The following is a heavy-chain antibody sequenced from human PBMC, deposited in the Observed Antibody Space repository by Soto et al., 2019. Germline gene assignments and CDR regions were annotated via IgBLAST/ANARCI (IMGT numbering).Heavy chain of an antibody. Sequence: EVQLLESGGGLVQPGGSLRLSCAASGFTFNSYAMTWVRQAPGKGLEWVSSIGGSGGGTFYAESVKGRFTISRDISTNTLFLQMKSLRIEDTAMYYCARVANIEDAFDIWGQGTMVTVSS. V-gene: IGHV3-23*01. CDR2: IGGSGGGT. J-gene: IGHJ3*02. CDR1: GFTFNSYA. CDR3: ARVANIEDAFDI.